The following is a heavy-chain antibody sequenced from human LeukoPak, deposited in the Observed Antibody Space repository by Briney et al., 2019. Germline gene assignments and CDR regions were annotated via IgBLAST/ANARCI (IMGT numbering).Heavy chain of an antibody. V-gene: IGHV3-33*01. Sequence: GGSLRLSCAASGFTFSSCGMHWVRQAPGKGLEWVAVIWYDGSNKYYADSVKGRFTISRDNSKNTLYLQMNSLRAEDTAVYYCARDYGDYTDAFDIWGQGTMVTVSS. J-gene: IGHJ3*02. CDR2: IWYDGSNK. CDR3: ARDYGDYTDAFDI. D-gene: IGHD4-17*01. CDR1: GFTFSSCG.